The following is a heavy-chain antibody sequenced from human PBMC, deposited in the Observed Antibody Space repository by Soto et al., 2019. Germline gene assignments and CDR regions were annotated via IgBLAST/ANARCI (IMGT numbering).Heavy chain of an antibody. J-gene: IGHJ4*02. CDR3: ARRYGVGFDY. D-gene: IGHD4-17*01. CDR1: GGSISSYY. V-gene: IGHV4-59*08. CDR2: IYYSGST. Sequence: QVQLQESGPGLVKPSETLSLTCTVSGGSISSYYWSWIRQPPGKGLEWIGYIYYSGSTNYNPSLKSRVTTSVDTSKNQCSLKLSSVTAADTAVYYCARRYGVGFDYWGQGTLVTVSS.